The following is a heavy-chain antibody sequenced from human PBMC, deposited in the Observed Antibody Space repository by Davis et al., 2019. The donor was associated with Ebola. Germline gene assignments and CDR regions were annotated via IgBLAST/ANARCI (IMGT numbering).Heavy chain of an antibody. CDR2: TNHRGRI. CDR1: GGSLSAYY. J-gene: IGHJ4*02. Sequence: PSETLSLTCDIYGGSLSAYYWTWIRQSPGKGLEWIGETNHRGRINYKSSLQSRVTISVDTSNNQVSLRLTSVTAADTAVYFCASFGYTSSATELWGQGTLVTVSS. V-gene: IGHV4-34*01. CDR3: ASFGYTSSATEL. D-gene: IGHD5-12*01.